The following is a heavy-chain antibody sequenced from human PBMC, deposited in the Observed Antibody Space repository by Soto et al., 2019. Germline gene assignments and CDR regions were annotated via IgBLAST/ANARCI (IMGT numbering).Heavy chain of an antibody. J-gene: IGHJ5*02. CDR3: ATMIRGLIHWLDP. CDR1: GDTFSNFD. D-gene: IGHD3-16*01. CDR2: MYPNNGET. V-gene: IGHV1-8*01. Sequence: QVQLVQSGAEVKRPGASVKVSCKASGDTFSNFDFNWVRQATGQGPEWMGWMYPNNGETAYARTFQGRVTMTWNSSTSTAYMELSSLTSEDTAVYYCATMIRGLIHWLDPWGQGTLGTVSS.